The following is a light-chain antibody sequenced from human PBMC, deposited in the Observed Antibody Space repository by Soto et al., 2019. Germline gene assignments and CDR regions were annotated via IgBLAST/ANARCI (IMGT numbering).Light chain of an antibody. V-gene: IGKV3-20*01. CDR3: QQYGSSPYT. Sequence: IVLPQSPATLSLSPGERATLSCRASPSVTNYLAWYQQKPGQAPRLLIYDASSRATGIPDRFSGTGSGTDFTLTISRLEPEDFAVYYCQQYGSSPYTLGLGTRLEIK. CDR1: PSVTNY. J-gene: IGKJ5*01. CDR2: DAS.